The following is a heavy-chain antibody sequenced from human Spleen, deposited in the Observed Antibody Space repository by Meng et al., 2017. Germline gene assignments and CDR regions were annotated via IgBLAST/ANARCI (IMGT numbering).Heavy chain of an antibody. J-gene: IGHJ6*02. V-gene: IGHV3-13*03. CDR3: ARDADSGAWYGDYSYYAMDV. CDR1: GFTFSSHD. Sequence: GGSLRLSCVACGFTFSSHDMHWDRQPTGEGLEWVSGIGTAGDTYCPGSVKGQFTISRENAKNPLYLQMNSLRAGDTAVYYCARDADSGAWYGDYSYYAMDVWGQGTTVTVSS. D-gene: IGHD6-19*01. CDR2: IGTAGDT.